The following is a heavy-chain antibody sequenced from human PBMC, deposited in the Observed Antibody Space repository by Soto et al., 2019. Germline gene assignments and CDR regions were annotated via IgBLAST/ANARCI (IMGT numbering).Heavy chain of an antibody. J-gene: IGHJ4*02. D-gene: IGHD3-22*01. CDR3: ARVGSGGVYYYDSSGYYYDY. CDR1: GYTFTSYA. V-gene: IGHV1-3*01. CDR2: INAGNGNT. Sequence: GASVKVSCNASGYTFTSYAMHWVRQAPGQRLEWMGWINAGNGNTKYSQKFQGRVTITRDTSASTAYMELSSLRSEDTAVYYCARVGSGGVYYYDSSGYYYDYWGQGTLVTVSS.